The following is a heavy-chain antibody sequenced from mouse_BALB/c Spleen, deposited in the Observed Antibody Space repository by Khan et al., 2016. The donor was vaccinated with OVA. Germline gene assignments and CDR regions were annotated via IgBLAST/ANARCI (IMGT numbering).Heavy chain of an antibody. CDR3: ARNYGYDVYFDY. CDR2: IYPYNDDT. D-gene: IGHD2-14*01. Sequence: VRLQQSGPELVKPGASVKMSCKASEYTFTSYVMHWVRQKPGQGLEWIGYIYPYNDDTKYNEKIKGKATLTSDKSSSTAYMELTSLTSEDSAVYYCARNYGYDVYFDYWGQGTTLTVSS. V-gene: IGHV1S136*01. CDR1: EYTFTSYV. J-gene: IGHJ2*01.